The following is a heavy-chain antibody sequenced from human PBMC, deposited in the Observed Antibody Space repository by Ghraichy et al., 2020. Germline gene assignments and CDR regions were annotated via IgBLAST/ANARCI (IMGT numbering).Heavy chain of an antibody. D-gene: IGHD3-16*02. CDR3: VGGDYVWGNYRIFDY. CDR1: GFTFNIYA. CDR2: ISASGRNT. V-gene: IGHV3-23*01. J-gene: IGHJ4*02. Sequence: GGSLRLSCAASGFTFNIYAMSWVRQAPGKGLEWVSAISASGRNTYYADSVRGRFTISRDNSKNTLYVQMNSLRAEDTALYYCVGGDYVWGNYRIFDYWGQGTLVTVSS.